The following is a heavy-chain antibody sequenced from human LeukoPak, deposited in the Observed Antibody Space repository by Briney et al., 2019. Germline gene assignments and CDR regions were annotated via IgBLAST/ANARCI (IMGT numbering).Heavy chain of an antibody. V-gene: IGHV6-1*01. J-gene: IGHJ5*02. CDR1: GDSVSSNSAA. CDR3: AGDLGYSSSWYTRPENWFDP. Sequence: SQTLSLTCAISGDSVSSNSAAWNWIRQSPSRGLEWLGRTYYRSKWYNDYAVSVKRRITINPDTSKNQFSLQLNSVTPEDTAVYYRAGDLGYSSSWYTRPENWFDPWGQGTLVTVSS. D-gene: IGHD6-13*01. CDR2: TYYRSKWYN.